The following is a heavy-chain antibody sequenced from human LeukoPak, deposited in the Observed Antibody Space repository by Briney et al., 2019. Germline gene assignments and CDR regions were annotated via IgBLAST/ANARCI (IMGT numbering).Heavy chain of an antibody. V-gene: IGHV1-2*02. Sequence: GASVKVSCKVSGYTLTELSMHWVRQAPGQGLEWMGWINPNSGGTNYAQKFQGRVTMTRDTSISTAYMEPSRLRSDDTAVYYCARGQRGQWLVMGYWGQGTLVTVSS. D-gene: IGHD6-19*01. CDR2: INPNSGGT. J-gene: IGHJ4*02. CDR3: ARGQRGQWLVMGY. CDR1: GYTLTELS.